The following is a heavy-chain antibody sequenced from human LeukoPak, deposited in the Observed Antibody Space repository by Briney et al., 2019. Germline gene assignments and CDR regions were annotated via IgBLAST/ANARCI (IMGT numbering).Heavy chain of an antibody. CDR3: VKASSLGFDY. J-gene: IGHJ4*02. CDR2: ISSNGGST. V-gene: IGHV3-64D*06. CDR1: GFTFSSYA. Sequence: GGSLTLSCSASGFTFSSYAMHWVRQAPGKGLEYVSAISSNGGSTYYADSVKGRFTISRDNSKNTLYLQMSSLRAEDTAVYYCVKASSLGFDYWGQGTLVTVSS. D-gene: IGHD3-16*02.